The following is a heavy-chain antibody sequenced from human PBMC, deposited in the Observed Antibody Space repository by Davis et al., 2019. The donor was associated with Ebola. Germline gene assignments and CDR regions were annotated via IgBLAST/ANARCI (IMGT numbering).Heavy chain of an antibody. Sequence: ASVKVSCKASGYTFTNSGITWVRQAPGQGLEWMGWFNPHNGNTNYAQNVQGRVIMTSDTATTTAYMEVGSLRSDDTAVYYCARAQFPTTSDHWGQGTLVTVSS. J-gene: IGHJ4*02. CDR2: FNPHNGNT. CDR3: ARAQFPTTSDH. CDR1: GYTFTNSG. V-gene: IGHV1-18*04. D-gene: IGHD1-1*01.